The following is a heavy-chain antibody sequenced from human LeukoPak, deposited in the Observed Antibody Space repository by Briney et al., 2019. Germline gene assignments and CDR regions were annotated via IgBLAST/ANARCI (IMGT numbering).Heavy chain of an antibody. J-gene: IGHJ5*02. CDR1: GGSISSSSYY. V-gene: IGHV4-39*01. Sequence: KPSETLSLTCTVSGGSISSSSYYWGWIRQPPGKGLEWIGSIYYSGSTYYNPSLKSRVTISVDTSKNQFSLKLSSVTAADTAVYYCARRVRSERVVVPAAIPEVWFDPWGQGTLVTVSS. D-gene: IGHD2-2*01. CDR3: ARRVRSERVVVPAAIPEVWFDP. CDR2: IYYSGST.